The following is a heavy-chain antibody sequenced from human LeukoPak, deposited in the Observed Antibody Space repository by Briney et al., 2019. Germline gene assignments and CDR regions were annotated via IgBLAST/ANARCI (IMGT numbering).Heavy chain of an antibody. CDR1: GFSFGGYG. CDR2: VRYDGSKT. Sequence: PGGSLRPSCAASGFSFGGYGMHWVRQTPGKGLDWVSFVRYDGSKTYYGDSVKGRFTISRDNSNNTVYLQMNRLRPDDTAVYYCVRDGIGGSTTLDSWGQGTLVTVSP. V-gene: IGHV3-30*02. D-gene: IGHD3-16*01. CDR3: VRDGIGGSTTLDS. J-gene: IGHJ5*01.